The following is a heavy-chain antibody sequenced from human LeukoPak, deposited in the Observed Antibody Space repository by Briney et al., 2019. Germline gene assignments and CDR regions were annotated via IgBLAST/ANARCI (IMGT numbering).Heavy chain of an antibody. CDR3: ARDLAGSGSYYNDY. J-gene: IGHJ4*02. Sequence: PSETLSLTCTVSGGSISSYHWNWIRQPAGKGLEWIGRIDTSGSTNYNPSLKGRVTMSVDTSKNQFSLKLSSVTAAGTAVYYCARDLAGSGSYYNDYWGQGTLVTVSS. V-gene: IGHV4-4*07. D-gene: IGHD3-10*01. CDR1: GGSISSYH. CDR2: IDTSGST.